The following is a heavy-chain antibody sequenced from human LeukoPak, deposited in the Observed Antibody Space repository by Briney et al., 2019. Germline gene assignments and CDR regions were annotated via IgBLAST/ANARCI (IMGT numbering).Heavy chain of an antibody. CDR3: ARGVLSGGFDY. Sequence: PGGSLRLSCTTSGFTFSTYSMNWVRQAPGKGLEWVSYISSSSGTMYHADSVKGRFTISRDNAKNSLYLQMNSLRAEDTAVYYCARGVLSGGFDYWGQGTLVTVSS. CDR2: ISSSSGTM. V-gene: IGHV3-48*01. D-gene: IGHD3-16*01. J-gene: IGHJ4*02. CDR1: GFTFSTYS.